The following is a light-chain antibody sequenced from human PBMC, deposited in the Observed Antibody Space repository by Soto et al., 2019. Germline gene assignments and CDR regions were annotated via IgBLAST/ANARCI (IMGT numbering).Light chain of an antibody. V-gene: IGKV1-27*01. CDR3: QKYSSVPV. J-gene: IGKJ3*01. CDR2: AAS. Sequence: DIQMTQCPTSLSASVGDRVTITCQASQGIRNFVAWYQQKPGKAPKLLIYAASTLQSGVPSRFSGSGSGTDFTLTINSLQPEDVATYSCQKYSSVPVFGPGTKVEIK. CDR1: QGIRNF.